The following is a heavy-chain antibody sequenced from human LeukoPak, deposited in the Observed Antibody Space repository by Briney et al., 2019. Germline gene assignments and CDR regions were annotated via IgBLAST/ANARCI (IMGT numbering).Heavy chain of an antibody. CDR1: GGSISSYY. D-gene: IGHD3-10*01. CDR3: ARDHYGSGSYYKRVYCYYMDV. Sequence: SETLSLTCTVSGGSISSYYWSWIRQPAGKGLEWIGRIYTSGSTNYNPSLKSRVTMSVDTSKNQFSLKLSSVTAADTAVYYCARDHYGSGSYYKRVYCYYMDVWGKGTTVTISS. V-gene: IGHV4-4*07. CDR2: IYTSGST. J-gene: IGHJ6*03.